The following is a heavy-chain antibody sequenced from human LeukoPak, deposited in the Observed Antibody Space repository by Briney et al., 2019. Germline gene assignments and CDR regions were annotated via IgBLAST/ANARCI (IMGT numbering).Heavy chain of an antibody. D-gene: IGHD4-17*01. V-gene: IGHV3-66*01. Sequence: PGGSLRLSCAASGFTVSRNYMSWVRQAPGKGLEWVSVIYSGGSTYYADSVKGRFTISRDNSKNTLYLQMNSLRAEDTAVYYCARVEGDYQFDYWGQGTLVTVSA. CDR2: IYSGGST. J-gene: IGHJ4*02. CDR3: ARVEGDYQFDY. CDR1: GFTVSRNY.